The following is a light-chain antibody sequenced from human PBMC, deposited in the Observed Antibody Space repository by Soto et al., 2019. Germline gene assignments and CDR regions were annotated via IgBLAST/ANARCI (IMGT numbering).Light chain of an antibody. CDR2: GAS. Sequence: EIVMTQSPATLSVSPGERATLSCRASQSVSSNLAWYQQKPGQAPRLLIYGASTRATGIPARFSGSGSGTEFTLTISSLQSEDFAVYYCQQYNSWPLTVGGGTKVDIK. V-gene: IGKV3-15*01. CDR3: QQYNSWPLT. CDR1: QSVSSN. J-gene: IGKJ4*01.